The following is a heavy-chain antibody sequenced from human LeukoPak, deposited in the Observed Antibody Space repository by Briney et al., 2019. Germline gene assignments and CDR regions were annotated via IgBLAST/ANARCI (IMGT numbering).Heavy chain of an antibody. J-gene: IGHJ4*02. V-gene: IGHV3-7*01. CDR3: VRRYMATSAEDFDH. CDR1: GFTFSNYW. CDR2: IKQDGSEI. D-gene: IGHD5-24*01. Sequence: GGSLRLSCAASGFTFSNYWMTWVRQAPGKGLEWVANIKQDGSEIYYVGSVEGRSTISRDNAKNSLYLQMNSLRADDTAVYYCVRRYMATSAEDFDHWGQGTLVTVSS.